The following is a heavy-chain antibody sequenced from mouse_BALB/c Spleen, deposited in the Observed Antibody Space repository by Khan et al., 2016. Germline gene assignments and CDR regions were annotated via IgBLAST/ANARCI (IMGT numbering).Heavy chain of an antibody. Sequence: QIELVQSGPELKKPGETVKLSCKASGYTFTDYSMHWVKQAPGKGLKWMGWINTETGEPTYADDFKGRFAFSLETSASTAYLQINNLTNEDTATXFCASNSTVPVAYWGQGTLVTVSA. V-gene: IGHV9-2-1*01. J-gene: IGHJ3*01. CDR3: ASNSTVPVAY. D-gene: IGHD1-1*01. CDR1: GYTFTDYS. CDR2: INTETGEP.